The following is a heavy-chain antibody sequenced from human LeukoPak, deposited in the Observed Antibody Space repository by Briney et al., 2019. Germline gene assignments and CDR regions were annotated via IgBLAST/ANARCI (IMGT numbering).Heavy chain of an antibody. CDR3: AREGLWFGKLFDHRWFDP. CDR2: INAYNGNT. V-gene: IGHV1-18*01. CDR1: GYTFTSYG. D-gene: IGHD3-10*01. Sequence: GASVKVSCKGSGYTFTSYGISWVRQAPGQGLEWMGWINAYNGNTNYAQKPTGRVTMTTDTSTSTAYMELRSLRSDDTAVYYCAREGLWFGKLFDHRWFDPWGQGTLVTVSS. J-gene: IGHJ5*02.